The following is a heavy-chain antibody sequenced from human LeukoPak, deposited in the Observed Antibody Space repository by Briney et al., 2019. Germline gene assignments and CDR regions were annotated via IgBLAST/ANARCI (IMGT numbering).Heavy chain of an antibody. D-gene: IGHD3-22*01. CDR3: AGEDRQWADYYEPPDY. V-gene: IGHV3-11*04. Sequence: PGGSLRLSCAASGFTSSDYYMSWIRQAPGKGLEWVSYISSSGSTIYYADSVKGRFTISRDNAKNSLYLQMNSLRAEDTAVYYCAGEDRQWADYYEPPDYWGQGTLVTVSS. CDR2: ISSSGSTI. J-gene: IGHJ4*02. CDR1: GFTSSDYY.